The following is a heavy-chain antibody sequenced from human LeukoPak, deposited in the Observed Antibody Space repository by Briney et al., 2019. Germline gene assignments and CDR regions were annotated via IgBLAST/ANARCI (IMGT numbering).Heavy chain of an antibody. Sequence: SETLSLTCSVSGGSISSYYWNWIRQTPGKGLEWIGYIYYSVRTNYNTSLKSLVTISIETSKNQFSLTLSSVTTADAAVYYCARGQKYRNGYTVTELGSGYFAYWGQGTLVTVSS. V-gene: IGHV4-59*01. CDR2: IYYSVRT. J-gene: IGHJ4*02. CDR1: GGSISSYY. CDR3: ARGQKYRNGYTVTELGSGYFAY. D-gene: IGHD5-18*01.